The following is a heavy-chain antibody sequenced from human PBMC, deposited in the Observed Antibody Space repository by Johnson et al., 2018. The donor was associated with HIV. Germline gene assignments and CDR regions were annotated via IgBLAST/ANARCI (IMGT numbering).Heavy chain of an antibody. CDR2: ISGSGGST. Sequence: VQLVESGGGLVQPGGSLRLSCAASGFIVSSYYMSWVRQAPGKGLEWVSAISGSGGSTYYADSVKGRFTISRDNSKNTLYLQMNSLRAEDTAVYCCAKGGAVAGTRDAFDIWGQGTMVTVSS. J-gene: IGHJ3*02. D-gene: IGHD6-19*01. V-gene: IGHV3-23*04. CDR1: GFIVSSYY. CDR3: AKGGAVAGTRDAFDI.